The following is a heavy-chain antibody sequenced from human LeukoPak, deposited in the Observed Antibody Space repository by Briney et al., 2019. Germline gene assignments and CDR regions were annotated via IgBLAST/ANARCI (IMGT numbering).Heavy chain of an antibody. CDR1: GFTSSSSW. D-gene: IGHD5-12*01. Sequence: PGGSLRLSCAASGFTSSSSWMSWVRQAPGKGLEWVAHIKQDGSEKYSVDSVKGRFTISKDNAKNSLFLQMNRLRSEDTAVYYCVKGGYDFPGVYWGQGTLVTVSS. V-gene: IGHV3-7*03. J-gene: IGHJ4*02. CDR2: IKQDGSEK. CDR3: VKGGYDFPGVY.